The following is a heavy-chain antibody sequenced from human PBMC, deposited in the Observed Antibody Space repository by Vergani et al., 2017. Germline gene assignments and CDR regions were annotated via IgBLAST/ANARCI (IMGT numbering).Heavy chain of an antibody. V-gene: IGHV3-30*01. CDR2: ISYDGSNK. CDR3: ARAYNYGSGFRVDV. CDR1: GFTFSSYA. Sequence: QVQLVESGGGVVQPGRSLRLSCAASGFTFSSYAMHWVRQAPGKGLEWVAVISYDGSNKYYADSVKGRFTISRDNSKNTLYLQMNSLRAEDTAVYYCARAYNYGSGFRVDVWGKGTTVTVSS. D-gene: IGHD3-10*01. J-gene: IGHJ6*04.